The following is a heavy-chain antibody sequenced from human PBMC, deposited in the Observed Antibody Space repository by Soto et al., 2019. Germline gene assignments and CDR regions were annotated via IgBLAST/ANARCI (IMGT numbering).Heavy chain of an antibody. D-gene: IGHD2-2*01. J-gene: IGHJ6*03. Sequence: QVQLVESGGGLVKPGGSLRLSCAASGFTFSDYYMSWIRQAPGKGLEWVSYISSSGSTIYYADSVKGRFPISRDNAKSSRYLQMSSLRAEDTAVYYCASGVSWDYCSSTSCYVYYYYYMDVWGKGPTVTVSS. V-gene: IGHV3-11*01. CDR2: ISSSGSTI. CDR3: ASGVSWDYCSSTSCYVYYYYYMDV. CDR1: GFTFSDYY.